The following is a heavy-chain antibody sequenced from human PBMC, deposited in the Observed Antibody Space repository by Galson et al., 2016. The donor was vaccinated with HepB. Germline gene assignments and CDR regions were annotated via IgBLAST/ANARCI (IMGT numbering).Heavy chain of an antibody. CDR1: GDSIDNSPYY. D-gene: IGHD6-19*01. CDR3: ARSSGWYALDY. Sequence: SETLSLTCSLSGDSIDNSPYYWGRIRQAPGKGLEWIAEISHSGHTNYNPSLKSRVAISQDKSKNQFSLKLISVTAADTAVYYCARSSGWYALDYWGQGTLVTVSS. J-gene: IGHJ4*02. V-gene: IGHV4-39*07. CDR2: ISHSGHT.